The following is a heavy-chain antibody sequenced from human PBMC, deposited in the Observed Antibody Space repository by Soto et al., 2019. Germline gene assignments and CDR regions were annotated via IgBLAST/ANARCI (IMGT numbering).Heavy chain of an antibody. CDR3: ARHYGSGSYYAFDI. CDR2: IYYSGST. Sequence: SETLSLTCTVSGGSISSYYWSWIRQPPGKGLEWIGYIYYSGSTNYNPSLKSRVTISVDTSKNQFSLKLSSVTAADTAVYYCARHYGSGSYYAFDIWGQGTMVTVSS. CDR1: GGSISSYY. V-gene: IGHV4-59*08. D-gene: IGHD3-10*01. J-gene: IGHJ3*02.